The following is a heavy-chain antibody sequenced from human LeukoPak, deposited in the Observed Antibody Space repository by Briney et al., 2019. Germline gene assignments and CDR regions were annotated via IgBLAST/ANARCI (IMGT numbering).Heavy chain of an antibody. Sequence: ASVTLSCKVSAHRLSKLLFQWVRHAPGKGLQWKVSFHTGDGETIYAQNFQGRVTLTEDASTDTLYMEMASLRFEDTAVYYCATWGTMVTTGNDYWGQGTLVTVSS. CDR1: AHRLSKLL. J-gene: IGHJ4*02. CDR2: FHTGDGET. V-gene: IGHV1-24*01. CDR3: ATWGTMVTTGNDY. D-gene: IGHD4/OR15-4a*01.